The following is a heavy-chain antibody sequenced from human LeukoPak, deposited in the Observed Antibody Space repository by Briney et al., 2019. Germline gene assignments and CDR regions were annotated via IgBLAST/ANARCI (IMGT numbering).Heavy chain of an antibody. CDR1: GGSISTYY. CDR3: ARLRELAALHDALDI. CDR2: ISYTGST. Sequence: SETLSLTCTVSGGSISTYYWNRLRQPPGKGLEWIGYISYTGSTNYSPSLKSRVTMSVDTSKNQFSLKLSSVTAADTAVYYCARLRELAALHDALDIWGQGTMVTVCS. D-gene: IGHD5-24*01. J-gene: IGHJ3*02. V-gene: IGHV4-59*08.